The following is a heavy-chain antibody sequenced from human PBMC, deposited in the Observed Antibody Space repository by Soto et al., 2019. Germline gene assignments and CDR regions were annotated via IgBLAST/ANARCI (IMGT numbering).Heavy chain of an antibody. D-gene: IGHD2-2*01. Sequence: ASVKVSCKASGYTFNRYYMHWVRQAPGQGLEWMGLINPSGDSATYAQKFQGRVTMTRDTPTSTVYMDLSSLTSEDTAVYYCSRGRCSGARCSSSGWLDPWGQGTQVTFPS. CDR3: SRGRCSGARCSSSGWLDP. CDR2: INPSGDSA. V-gene: IGHV1-46*02. CDR1: GYTFNRYY. J-gene: IGHJ5*02.